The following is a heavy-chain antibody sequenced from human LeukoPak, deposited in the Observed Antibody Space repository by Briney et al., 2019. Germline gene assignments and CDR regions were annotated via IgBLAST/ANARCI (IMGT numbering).Heavy chain of an antibody. CDR2: IYHSGST. Sequence: SETLSLTCTVSGGSISSYYWSWIRQPPGKGLEWIGYIYHSGSTYYNPSLKSRVTISVDRSKNQFSLKLSSVTAADTAVYYCARAKYYYGSGSPHFDYWGQGTLVTVSS. D-gene: IGHD3-10*01. J-gene: IGHJ4*02. CDR3: ARAKYYYGSGSPHFDY. V-gene: IGHV4-59*12. CDR1: GGSISSYY.